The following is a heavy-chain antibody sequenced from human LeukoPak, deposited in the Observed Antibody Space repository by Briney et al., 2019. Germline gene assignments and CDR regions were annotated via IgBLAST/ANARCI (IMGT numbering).Heavy chain of an antibody. Sequence: PGGSLRLSCAASGYSLRDYGMHWVRQAPGKGLEWVAVIWNDGSKTYYADSVKGRFTISRDDSKNTLYLQMNSLRAEDTAVYYCARSAYGDSLGHDAFDIWGQGTMVTVSS. CDR1: GYSLRDYG. V-gene: IGHV3-33*01. CDR2: IWNDGSKT. CDR3: ARSAYGDSLGHDAFDI. J-gene: IGHJ3*02. D-gene: IGHD4-17*01.